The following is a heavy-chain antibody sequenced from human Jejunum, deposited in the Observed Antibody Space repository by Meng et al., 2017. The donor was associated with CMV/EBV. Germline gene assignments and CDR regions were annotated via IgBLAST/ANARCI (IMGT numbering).Heavy chain of an antibody. V-gene: IGHV1-18*01. CDR2: ISAYNGNT. D-gene: IGHD1-14*01. Sequence: VLLVCCGSGVEKAGASVKVSCKAYGYNLNTFGVSWGRQAPGQGPEWMGWISAYNGNTNYAQNFQGRFTMTTDTSTSTAYMELRSLRSDDTAVYYCARDLPGGTKGTWLDLWGQGTLVTVSS. J-gene: IGHJ5*02. CDR3: ARDLPGGTKGTWLDL. CDR1: GYNLNTFG.